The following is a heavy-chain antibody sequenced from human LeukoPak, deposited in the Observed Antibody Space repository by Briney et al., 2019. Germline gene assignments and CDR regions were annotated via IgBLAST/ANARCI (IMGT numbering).Heavy chain of an antibody. Sequence: GGSLRLSCAASGFTFSSYGMHWVRQAPGKGLEWVAVISYDGSNKYYADSVKGRFTISRDNSKNTLYLQMNSLRAEDTAVYYCAKGLGSWYGGGLYYGMDVWGQGTTVTVSS. J-gene: IGHJ6*02. CDR3: AKGLGSWYGGGLYYGMDV. CDR2: ISYDGSNK. V-gene: IGHV3-30*18. CDR1: GFTFSSYG. D-gene: IGHD6-13*01.